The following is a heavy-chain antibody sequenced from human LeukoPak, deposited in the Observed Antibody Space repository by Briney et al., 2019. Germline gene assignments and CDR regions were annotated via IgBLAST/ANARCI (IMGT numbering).Heavy chain of an antibody. D-gene: IGHD2-2*01. CDR2: ISSSGSTI. V-gene: IGHV3-11*01. J-gene: IGHJ6*02. CDR3: ASFPFIVVVPAARAYGMDV. Sequence: GGSLRLSCAASGFTFSDYYMSWIRQAPGKGLEWVSYISSSGSTIYYADSVKGRFTISRDNAKNSLYLQMNSLRAEDTAVYYCASFPFIVVVPAARAYGMDVWGQGTTVTVSS. CDR1: GFTFSDYY.